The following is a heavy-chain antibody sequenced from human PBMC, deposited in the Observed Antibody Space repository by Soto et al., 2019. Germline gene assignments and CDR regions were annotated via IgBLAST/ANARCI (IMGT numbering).Heavy chain of an antibody. CDR3: AKLLVTMIVVVMDYYGMDV. Sequence: GGSLRLSCAASGFTFSSYGMHWVRQAPGKGLEWVSAISGSGGSTYYADSVKGRFTISRDNSKNTLFLQMNSLRAEDTAVYYCAKLLVTMIVVVMDYYGMDVWGQGTTVTVSS. CDR2: ISGSGGST. CDR1: GFTFSSYG. V-gene: IGHV3-23*01. J-gene: IGHJ6*02. D-gene: IGHD3-22*01.